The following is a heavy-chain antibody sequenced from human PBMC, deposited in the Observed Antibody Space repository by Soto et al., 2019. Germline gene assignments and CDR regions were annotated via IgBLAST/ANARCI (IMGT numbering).Heavy chain of an antibody. Sequence: SVKVSCKASGGTFSSYAISWVRQAPGQGLEWMGGIIPIFGAANYAQKFQGRVTITADESTSTAYMELSSLRSEDTAVYYCARVNDYGDSNWFDPWGQGTLVTVSS. CDR1: GGTFSSYA. CDR2: IIPIFGAA. D-gene: IGHD4-17*01. J-gene: IGHJ5*02. CDR3: ARVNDYGDSNWFDP. V-gene: IGHV1-69*13.